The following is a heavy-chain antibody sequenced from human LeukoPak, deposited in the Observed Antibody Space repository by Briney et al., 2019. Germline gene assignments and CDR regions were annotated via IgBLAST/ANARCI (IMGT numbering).Heavy chain of an antibody. D-gene: IGHD7-27*01. CDR2: ISSSGSTT. Sequence: GGSLRLSCAASGFTFGSYGMNWVRQAPGKGLEWVSYISSSGSTTLYADPVKGRFTISRDKTKNSLYLKTTILRAEDTALYFCARGGLGRCFDYWGQGTLVTVSS. J-gene: IGHJ4*02. CDR1: GFTFGSYG. CDR3: ARGGLGRCFDY. V-gene: IGHV3-48*01.